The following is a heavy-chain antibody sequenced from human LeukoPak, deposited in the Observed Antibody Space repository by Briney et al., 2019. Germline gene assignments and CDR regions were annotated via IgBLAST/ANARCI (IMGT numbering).Heavy chain of an antibody. V-gene: IGHV4-39*02. CDR3: AREAPRVGNSY. CDR2: IFYSGNT. J-gene: IGHJ4*02. CDR1: GGSISSSSYS. D-gene: IGHD4-23*01. Sequence: SETLSLTCTVSGGSISSSSYSWGWIRQPPGKGLEWIGNIFYSGNTYYNPSLKSRVTISVDTSKNQFSLKLSSVTAADTAVYYCAREAPRVGNSYWGQGTLVTVSS.